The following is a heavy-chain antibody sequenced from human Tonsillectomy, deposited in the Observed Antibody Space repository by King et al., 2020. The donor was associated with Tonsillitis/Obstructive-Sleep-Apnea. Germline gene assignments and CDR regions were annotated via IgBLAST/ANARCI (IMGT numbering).Heavy chain of an antibody. D-gene: IGHD2-2*01. V-gene: IGHV3-33*01. CDR3: ARGDGSSTSCYHADY. CDR2: IWYDGSNK. J-gene: IGHJ4*02. CDR1: GFTFSSYG. Sequence: VQLVESGGGVVQPGRSLRLSCAASGFTFSSYGMHWVRQAPGKGLEWVAVIWYDGSNKYYADSVKGRFTISRDNSRNTLYLQMNSLRAEDTAVYYCARGDGSSTSCYHADYWGQGPLVTVSS.